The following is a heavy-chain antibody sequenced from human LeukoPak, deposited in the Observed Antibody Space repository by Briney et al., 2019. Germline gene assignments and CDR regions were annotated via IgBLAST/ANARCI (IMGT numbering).Heavy chain of an antibody. J-gene: IGHJ4*02. D-gene: IGHD6-13*01. V-gene: IGHV1-2*02. Sequence: EASVKVSCKASGYTYTGYYIYWVRQAPGQGPEWMGWINPDSGGTKYAQKFQGRVTMTRDTSITTAYMEQSTLISDDTAVYYCAGSFTSSWDRPPHYWGQGTLVTVSS. CDR3: AGSFTSSWDRPPHY. CDR2: INPDSGGT. CDR1: GYTYTGYY.